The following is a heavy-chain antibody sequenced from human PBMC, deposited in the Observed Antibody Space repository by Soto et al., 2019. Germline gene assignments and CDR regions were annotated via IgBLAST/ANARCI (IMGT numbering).Heavy chain of an antibody. V-gene: IGHV4-59*08. D-gene: IGHD6-13*01. Sequence: QVQLQESGPGLVKPSETLSLTCTVSGGSISSYYWSWIRQPPGKGLEWIGYIYYSGSTNYNPSLKSRVTISVDTSKNQFSLKLSSVTAADTAVYYCARHPRGRSSSWYYFDYWGQGTLVTVSS. CDR3: ARHPRGRSSSWYYFDY. CDR2: IYYSGST. J-gene: IGHJ4*02. CDR1: GGSISSYY.